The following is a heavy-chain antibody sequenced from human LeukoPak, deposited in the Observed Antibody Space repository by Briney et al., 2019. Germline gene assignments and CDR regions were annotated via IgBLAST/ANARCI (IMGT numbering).Heavy chain of an antibody. V-gene: IGHV3-20*04. CDR2: INWNGGST. Sequence: GGSLRLSCAASGFTFDDYGMSWVRQAPGKGLEWVSGINWNGGSTDYADSVKGRFAISRDNAKNSLYLQMNNLRVEDTALYYCARYDYNNYVGYYDHWGQGTLVTVSS. CDR3: ARYDYNNYVGYYDH. J-gene: IGHJ4*02. D-gene: IGHD4-11*01. CDR1: GFTFDDYG.